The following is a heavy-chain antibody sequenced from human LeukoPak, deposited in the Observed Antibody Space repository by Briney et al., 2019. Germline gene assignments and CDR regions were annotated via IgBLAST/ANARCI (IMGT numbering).Heavy chain of an antibody. Sequence: GGSLRLSCAASGFTFSSYGMSWVRQAPGKGLEWVSAISGSGGSTYYADSVKGRFTISRDNSKNTLYLQMNSLRAEDTAVYYCARGRGWYGDFGAYWGQGTLVTVSS. V-gene: IGHV3-23*01. CDR1: GFTFSSYG. CDR2: ISGSGGST. J-gene: IGHJ4*02. D-gene: IGHD4-17*01. CDR3: ARGRGWYGDFGAY.